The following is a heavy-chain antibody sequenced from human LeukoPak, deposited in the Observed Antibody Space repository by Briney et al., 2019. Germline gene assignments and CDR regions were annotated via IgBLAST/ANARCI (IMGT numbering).Heavy chain of an antibody. Sequence: GSSVKVSCKASGGTFSSYAISWVRQAPGQGLEWRGGFIPIFGTANYAQKFQGRVTITADESTSTAYMELSSLRSEDTAVYYCARVQYQLLQGLDYWGQGTLVTVSS. CDR3: ARVQYQLLQGLDY. D-gene: IGHD2-2*01. J-gene: IGHJ4*02. V-gene: IGHV1-69*01. CDR1: GGTFSSYA. CDR2: FIPIFGTA.